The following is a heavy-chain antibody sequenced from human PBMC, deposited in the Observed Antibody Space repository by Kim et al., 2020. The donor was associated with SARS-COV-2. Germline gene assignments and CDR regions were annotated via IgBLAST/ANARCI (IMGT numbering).Heavy chain of an antibody. V-gene: IGHV3-9*01. CDR2: ISWNSGSI. CDR3: AKTAWSDYGDYILRGVAFDI. J-gene: IGHJ3*02. D-gene: IGHD4-17*01. CDR1: GFTFGDYA. Sequence: GGSLRLSCAASGFTFGDYAMHWVRQAPGKGLEWVSGISWNSGSIGYADSVKGRFTISRDNAKNSLYLQMNSLRAEDTALYYCAKTAWSDYGDYILRGVAFDIWGQGTMVTVSS.